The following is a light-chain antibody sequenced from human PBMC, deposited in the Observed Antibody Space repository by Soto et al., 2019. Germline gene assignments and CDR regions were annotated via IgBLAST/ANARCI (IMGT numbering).Light chain of an antibody. CDR1: TSDIGSNA. CDR3: ATWDDRLSVV. Sequence: QSVLTQPPSASGTPGQRVTISCSGSTSDIGSNAVNWYQQLPGTAPKLLIYSSNQRPSGVPDRFSGSKSGTSASLAISGLQSEDEADYYCATWDDRLSVVFGGGTKLTVL. CDR2: SSN. V-gene: IGLV1-44*01. J-gene: IGLJ2*01.